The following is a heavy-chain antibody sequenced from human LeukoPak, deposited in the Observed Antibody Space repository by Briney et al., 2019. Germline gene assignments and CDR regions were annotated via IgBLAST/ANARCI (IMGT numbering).Heavy chain of an antibody. D-gene: IGHD2-2*01. CDR3: ASESSTSKNYYFDY. CDR1: GFTFSSYG. V-gene: IGHV3-33*01. Sequence: PGRSLRLSCAASGFTFSSYGMHWVRQAPGKGLEWVAVIWYDGSNKYYADSVKGRFTISRDNSKNTLYLQMNSLRAEDTAVYYCASESSTSKNYYFDYWGQGTLVTVSS. CDR2: IWYDGSNK. J-gene: IGHJ4*02.